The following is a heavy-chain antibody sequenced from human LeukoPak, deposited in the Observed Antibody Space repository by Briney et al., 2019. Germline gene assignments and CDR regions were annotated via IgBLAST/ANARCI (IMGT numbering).Heavy chain of an antibody. CDR3: ARDVGGYGDYGYDAFDI. CDR1: GFIFSYYS. D-gene: IGHD4-17*01. CDR2: ISSSSNYI. J-gene: IGHJ3*02. Sequence: GGSLRLSRAASGFIFSYYSMNWVRQAPGKGLEWVSSISSSSNYINYADSVKGRFTISRDNAKKSLYLQMNSLRVEDTAVYYCARDVGGYGDYGYDAFDIWGQGTMVTVSS. V-gene: IGHV3-21*01.